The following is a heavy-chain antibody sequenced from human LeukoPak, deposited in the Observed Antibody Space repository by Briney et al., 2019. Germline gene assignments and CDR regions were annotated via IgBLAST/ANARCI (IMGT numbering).Heavy chain of an antibody. D-gene: IGHD3-22*01. CDR2: ISYDGSNK. J-gene: IGHJ4*02. CDR1: GFTFSNYW. CDR3: AKDQSYDSSGSSFDY. V-gene: IGHV3-30*18. Sequence: GGSLRLSCAASGFTFSNYWIHWVRQAPGKGLEWVAVISYDGSNKYYADSVKGRFTISRDNSKNTLYLQMNSLRAEDTAVYYCAKDQSYDSSGSSFDYWGQGTLVTVSS.